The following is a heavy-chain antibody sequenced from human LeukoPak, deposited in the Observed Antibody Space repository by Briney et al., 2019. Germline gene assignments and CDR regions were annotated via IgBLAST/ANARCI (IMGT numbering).Heavy chain of an antibody. D-gene: IGHD1-14*01. CDR2: INRSGST. CDR1: GGSFSGYS. CDR3: ARPQTGAAFDI. J-gene: IGHJ3*02. Sequence: SETLSLTCAVYGGSFSGYSWSWIRQPPGKGLEWIGEINRSGSTNQNPSLKSRVTISVDTSKNQFSLKLSSVTAADTAVYYCARPQTGAAFDIWGQGTMVIVSS. V-gene: IGHV4-34*01.